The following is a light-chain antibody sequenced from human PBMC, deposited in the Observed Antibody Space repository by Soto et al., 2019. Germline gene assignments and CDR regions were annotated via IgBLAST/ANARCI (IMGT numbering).Light chain of an antibody. CDR1: QDISNY. J-gene: IGKJ1*01. CDR3: QKYNSAPPWT. Sequence: DIQMTQSPSSLSASVGDRVTITCRATQDISNYLAWYQQKPGKVPNLLIYAASTLQSGVPSRFSGSGSGTDFTLTISSLHPEDVATYYCQKYNSAPPWTFGQGTKVEI. V-gene: IGKV1-27*01. CDR2: AAS.